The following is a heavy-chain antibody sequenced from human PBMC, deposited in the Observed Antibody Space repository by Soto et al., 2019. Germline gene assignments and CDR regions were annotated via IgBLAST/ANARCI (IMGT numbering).Heavy chain of an antibody. CDR3: ARRGDSGSYYGYYYGMDV. CDR2: IIPIFGTA. V-gene: IGHV1-69*13. CDR1: GGTFSSYA. D-gene: IGHD3-10*01. Sequence: GASVKVSCKASGGTFSSYAISWVRQAPGQGLEWMGGIIPIFGTANYAQKFQGRVTITADESTSTAYMELSSLRSEDTAVYYRARRGDSGSYYGYYYGMDVWGQGTTVTVSS. J-gene: IGHJ6*02.